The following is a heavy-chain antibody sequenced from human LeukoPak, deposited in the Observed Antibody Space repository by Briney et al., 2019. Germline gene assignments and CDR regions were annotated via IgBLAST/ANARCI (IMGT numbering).Heavy chain of an antibody. V-gene: IGHV3-66*01. CDR3: ARDTPWPLRALDY. J-gene: IGHJ4*02. D-gene: IGHD4-17*01. CDR1: GFTFSSYA. Sequence: GGSLRLSCAASGFTFSSYAMSWVRQAPGKGLEWVSVIYSGGSTYYADSVKGRFTISRDNSKNTLYLQMNSLRAEDTAVYYCARDTPWPLRALDYWGQGTLVTVSS. CDR2: IYSGGST.